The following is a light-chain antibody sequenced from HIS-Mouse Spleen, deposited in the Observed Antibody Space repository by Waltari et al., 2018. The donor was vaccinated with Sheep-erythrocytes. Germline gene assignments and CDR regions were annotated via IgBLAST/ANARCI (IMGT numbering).Light chain of an antibody. CDR2: STK. CDR1: SSNIGSNT. V-gene: IGLV1-44*01. J-gene: IGLJ3*02. Sequence: QSVLTQPPSASGTPGQRVTISCSGSSSNIGSNTVNWYQHLPGTAPKLLIPSTKQRPSGVPDRFAGSKSGTSASLAISGLQSEDEADYYCAAWDDSLNGQVFGGGTKLTVL. CDR3: AAWDDSLNGQV.